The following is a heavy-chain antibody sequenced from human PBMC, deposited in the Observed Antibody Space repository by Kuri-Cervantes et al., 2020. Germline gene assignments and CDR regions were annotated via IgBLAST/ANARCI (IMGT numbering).Heavy chain of an antibody. Sequence: ASVKVSCKASGYTFTSYGINWVRQATGQGLEWMGWMNPNSGNTGYAQKFQGRVTMTRNTSISTAYMELSSLRSEDTAVYYCARGSPYSSSWYNPYYYYYGMDVWGQGTTVTVSS. CDR1: GYTFTSYG. CDR3: ARGSPYSSSWYNPYYYYYGMDV. D-gene: IGHD6-13*01. V-gene: IGHV1-8*02. J-gene: IGHJ6*02. CDR2: MNPNSGNT.